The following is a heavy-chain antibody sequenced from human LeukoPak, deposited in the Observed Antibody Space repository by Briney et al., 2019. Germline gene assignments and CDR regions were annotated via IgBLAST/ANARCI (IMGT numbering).Heavy chain of an antibody. CDR3: ARHPGEYYYDSSGPPTLHFDY. J-gene: IGHJ4*02. V-gene: IGHV4-39*01. CDR2: IYYSGST. CDR1: GGSISSSSYY. Sequence: SEALSLTCTVSGGSISSSSYYWGWIRQPPGKGLEWIGSIYYSGSTYYNPSLKSRVTISVDTSKNQFSLKLSSVTAADTAVYYCARHPGEYYYDSSGPPTLHFDYWGQGTLVTVSS. D-gene: IGHD3-22*01.